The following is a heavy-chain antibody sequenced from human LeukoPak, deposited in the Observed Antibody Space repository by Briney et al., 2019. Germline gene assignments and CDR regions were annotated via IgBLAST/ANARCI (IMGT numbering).Heavy chain of an antibody. V-gene: IGHV4-31*03. CDR3: ARGSYDFWSGYQGSWYFDL. Sequence: SETLSLTCTVSGGSISSGGYYWSWIRQHPGKGLEWIGEINHSGSTNYNPSLKSRVTISVDTSKNQFSLKLSSVTAADTAVYYCARGSYDFWSGYQGSWYFDLWGRGTLVTVSS. CDR1: GGSISSGGYY. CDR2: INHSGST. J-gene: IGHJ2*01. D-gene: IGHD3-3*01.